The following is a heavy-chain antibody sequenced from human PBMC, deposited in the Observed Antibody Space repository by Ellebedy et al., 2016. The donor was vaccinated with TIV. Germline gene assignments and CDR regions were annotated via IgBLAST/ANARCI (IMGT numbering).Heavy chain of an antibody. D-gene: IGHD3-3*01. Sequence: SETLSLTCNVSGGSIDSGDNYWSWIRQTPGKGLEWIGNIYYSGDADYSPSLQGRGSISLSRSKNYFSLNLRSVTAADTAVYYCAGEYKTYDFDYWGQGTLVTVSS. J-gene: IGHJ4*02. CDR3: AGEYKTYDFDY. V-gene: IGHV4-30-4*01. CDR2: IYYSGDA. CDR1: GGSIDSGDNY.